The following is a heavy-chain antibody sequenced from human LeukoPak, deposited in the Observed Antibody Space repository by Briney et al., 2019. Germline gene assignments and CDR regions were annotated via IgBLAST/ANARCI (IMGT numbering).Heavy chain of an antibody. V-gene: IGHV3-23*01. CDR3: GKDVRDHYDTSGYYPYDY. CDR1: GFTFSTYA. CDR2: ISGNGGST. J-gene: IGHJ4*02. D-gene: IGHD3-22*01. Sequence: QPGGSLRLSCAASGFTFSTYAMSWVRQAPGKGVEWVSGISGNGGSTFYADSAKGRFTISRDNSKNTLYLQMNSLRAEDTAVYYCGKDVRDHYDTSGYYPYDYWGQGTLVTVSS.